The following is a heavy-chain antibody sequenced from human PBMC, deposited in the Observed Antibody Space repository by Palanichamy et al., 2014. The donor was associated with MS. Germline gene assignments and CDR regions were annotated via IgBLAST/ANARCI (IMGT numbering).Heavy chain of an antibody. Sequence: QAQLVQSGREVRSLGPSVMVSCKASGYTFTSYYMHWVRQAPGQGLEWMGLINPRGGNTIYAQRFQGRVTLTRDTSTSTVYMELSSLRSEDTAVYYSARDVVDDSSGGDAFDIWGQGTMVIVSS. V-gene: IGHV1-46*01. CDR3: ARDVVDDSSGGDAFDI. D-gene: IGHD3-22*01. CDR1: GYTFTSYY. CDR2: INPRGGNT. J-gene: IGHJ3*02.